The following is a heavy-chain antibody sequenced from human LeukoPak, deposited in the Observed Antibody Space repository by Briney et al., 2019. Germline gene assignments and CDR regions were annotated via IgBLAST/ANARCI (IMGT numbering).Heavy chain of an antibody. CDR2: IYSGGST. V-gene: IGHV3-66*01. CDR1: GFTVNNNY. CDR3: ASYLY. Sequence: GGSLRLSCAASGFTVNNNYIYRVRQAPGKGLDWVSVIYSGGSTYYADSVEGRFTISRDNSKNTVYLQMNSLRAEDTAVYYCASYLYWGQGTLVTVSS. J-gene: IGHJ4*02.